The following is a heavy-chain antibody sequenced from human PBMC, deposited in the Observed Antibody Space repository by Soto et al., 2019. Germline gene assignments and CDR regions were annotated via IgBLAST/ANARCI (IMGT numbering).Heavy chain of an antibody. J-gene: IGHJ6*02. D-gene: IGHD3-16*02. Sequence: QMQLVESWGGAVHPGRSRRLSCAASGFTFSDYPMHSVRQAPGKGPECVAVISFYGSNKSYPDSVKGRFFIYRDNSKNTLYLLVNMLREEDTAVYYCARVPGDMVAILYIYTLDAREPRSDVYVCGQGTTVTVSS. CDR1: GFTFSDYP. V-gene: IGHV3-30*04. CDR2: ISFYGSNK. CDR3: ARVPGDMVAILYIYTLDAREPRSDVYV.